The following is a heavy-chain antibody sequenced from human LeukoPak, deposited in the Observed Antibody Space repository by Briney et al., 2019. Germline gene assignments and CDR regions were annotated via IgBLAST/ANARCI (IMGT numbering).Heavy chain of an antibody. Sequence: PGGSLRLSCAASGFSFRNYWMHWVRQAPGKGLEWVSRICSDGSCTSYADSVKGRFTMSRGNARNTLYLQVNSLRGEDTGVYYCARDPYGGRAVDYWGRGTLVTVSS. D-gene: IGHD4-23*01. V-gene: IGHV3-74*01. J-gene: IGHJ4*02. CDR2: ICSDGSCT. CDR1: GFSFRNYW. CDR3: ARDPYGGRAVDY.